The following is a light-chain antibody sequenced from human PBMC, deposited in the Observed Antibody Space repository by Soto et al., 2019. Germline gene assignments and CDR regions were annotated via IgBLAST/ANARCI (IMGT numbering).Light chain of an antibody. J-gene: IGKJ5*01. CDR3: QQYGSSPIT. V-gene: IGKV3-11*01. CDR1: QSVSSY. Sequence: EIVLTQSPATLSFSPGERATLSCRASQSVSSYLAWYQQKPGQAPRLLIYDASNRATGIPARFSGSGSGTDFTLTISSLEPEDFAVYYCQQYGSSPITFGQGTRLEIK. CDR2: DAS.